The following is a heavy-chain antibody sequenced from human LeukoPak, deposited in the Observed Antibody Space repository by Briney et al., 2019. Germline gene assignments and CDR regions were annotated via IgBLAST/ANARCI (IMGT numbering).Heavy chain of an antibody. CDR3: ARYPPGDYGLGL. CDR1: GFTVSTNY. Sequence: GGSLSLSCAASGFTVSTNYMSWVRQAPGKGLEWVSVLYHGGSTYYADSVKGRFTISRDNSNNTLYLQMNRLRVKDTAVYYCARYPPGDYGLGLWGQGTLVTVSS. D-gene: IGHD4-17*01. J-gene: IGHJ4*02. V-gene: IGHV3-53*01. CDR2: LYHGGST.